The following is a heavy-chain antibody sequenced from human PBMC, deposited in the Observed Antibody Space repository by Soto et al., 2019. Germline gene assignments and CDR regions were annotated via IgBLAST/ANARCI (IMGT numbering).Heavy chain of an antibody. CDR2: IHYTGST. V-gene: IGHV4-31*03. Sequence: SETLSLTCTVSGGSISSGGYYWSWIRQHPGKGLEWIGNIHYTGSTYYNPSLKSRISISVDTSKTQFSLKLSSVTAADTAVYYCARGVVVVGASQSFDPWGQGTLVTVSS. D-gene: IGHD2-15*01. CDR3: ARGVVVVGASQSFDP. J-gene: IGHJ5*02. CDR1: GGSISSGGYY.